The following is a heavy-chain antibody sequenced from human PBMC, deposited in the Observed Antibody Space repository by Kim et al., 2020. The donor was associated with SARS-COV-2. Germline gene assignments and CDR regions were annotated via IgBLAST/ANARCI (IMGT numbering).Heavy chain of an antibody. D-gene: IGHD2-2*01. CDR3: ARDKVVPGAFYYYYYGMDV. V-gene: IGHV4-59*13. CDR1: GGSISSYY. J-gene: IGHJ6*02. Sequence: SETLSLTCTVSGGSISSYYWSWIRQPPGKGLEWIGYIYYSGSTNYNPSLKSRVTISVDTSKNQFSLKLSSVTAADTAVYYCARDKVVPGAFYYYYYGMDVWGQGTTVTVSS. CDR2: IYYSGST.